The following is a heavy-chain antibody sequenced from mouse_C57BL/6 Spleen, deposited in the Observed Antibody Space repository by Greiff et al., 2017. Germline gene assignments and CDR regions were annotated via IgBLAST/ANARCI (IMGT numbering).Heavy chain of an antibody. V-gene: IGHV5-4*01. D-gene: IGHD1-1*01. J-gene: IGHJ1*03. CDR1: GFTFSSYA. CDR2: ISDGGSYT. CDR3: ARDASYYYGSSYWYFDV. Sequence: VKLVESGGGLVKPGGSLKLSCAASGFTFSSYAMSWVRQTPEKRLEWVATISDGGSYTYYPDNVKGRFTISRDNAKNNLYLQMSHLKSEDTAMYYCARDASYYYGSSYWYFDVWGTGTTVTVSS.